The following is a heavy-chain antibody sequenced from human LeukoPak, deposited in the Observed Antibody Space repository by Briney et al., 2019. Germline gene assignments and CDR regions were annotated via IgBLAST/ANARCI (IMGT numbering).Heavy chain of an antibody. CDR1: GFTVSSKY. Sequence: GGSLRLSCGVSGFTVSSKYTSWVRQAPGNGLEWISLFYSGGSTYYADSVKGRFTISRDTSKNTLYLQMNSLRAEDTAVYYCARGCSYDDDAFDIWGQGTMVTVSS. CDR2: FYSGGST. CDR3: ARGCSYDDDAFDI. V-gene: IGHV3-53*01. D-gene: IGHD5-18*01. J-gene: IGHJ3*02.